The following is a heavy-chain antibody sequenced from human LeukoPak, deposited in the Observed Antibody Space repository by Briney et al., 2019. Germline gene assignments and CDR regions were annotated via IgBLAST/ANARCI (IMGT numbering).Heavy chain of an antibody. D-gene: IGHD1-26*01. J-gene: IGHJ6*03. CDR1: GYTFTSYG. Sequence: ASVKVSCTASGYTFTSYGISWVRQAPGQGLEWMGWISAYNGNTNYAQKLQGRVTMTTDTSTSTAYMELRSLRSDDTAVYYCAVGARGYYYYYYYMDVWGKGTTVTVSS. V-gene: IGHV1-18*01. CDR3: AVGARGYYYYYYYMDV. CDR2: ISAYNGNT.